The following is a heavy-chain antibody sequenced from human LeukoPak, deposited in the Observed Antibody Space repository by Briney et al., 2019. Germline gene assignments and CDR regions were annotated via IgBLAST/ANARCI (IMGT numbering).Heavy chain of an antibody. Sequence: SETLSLTCTVSGGSISTYYWSWIRQSPGKGLERIGYIYYSGTTNYNPSLKSRVTISVETSKNQFSLKLSSVTDADTAVYYCAREDPQTTVPEGLDVWGQGTTVTVSS. J-gene: IGHJ6*02. D-gene: IGHD4-17*01. V-gene: IGHV4-59*01. CDR1: GGSISTYY. CDR3: AREDPQTTVPEGLDV. CDR2: IYYSGTT.